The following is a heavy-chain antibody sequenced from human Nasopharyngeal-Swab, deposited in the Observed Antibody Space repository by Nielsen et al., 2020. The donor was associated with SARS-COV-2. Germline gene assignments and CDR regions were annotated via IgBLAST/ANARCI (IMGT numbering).Heavy chain of an antibody. CDR1: GGSISSNY. D-gene: IGHD1-26*01. Sequence: SETLSLTCTVSGGSISSNYWNWIRQPPGKGLEWIGYMSYSGITNYHPSLNSRVTISLDTSKNTFSLRLSSVTSADTAVYYCARSLVGVSRHFDYWGQGALVTVSS. CDR2: MSYSGIT. V-gene: IGHV4-59*01. J-gene: IGHJ4*02. CDR3: ARSLVGVSRHFDY.